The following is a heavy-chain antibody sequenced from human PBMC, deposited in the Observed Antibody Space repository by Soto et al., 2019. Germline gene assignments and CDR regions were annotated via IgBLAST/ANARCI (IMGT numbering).Heavy chain of an antibody. CDR2: ISSSSSYT. J-gene: IGHJ4*02. CDR1: GFTFSDYY. CDR3: ARDHHRYSGYDYVDY. Sequence: QVQLVESGGGVVKPGGSLRLSCAASGFTFSDYYMSWIRQAPGKGLEWVSYISSSSSYTNYADSVKGRFTISRDNAKNSRYLQMNSLRAEDTALYYCARDHHRYSGYDYVDYWGQGTLVTVSS. D-gene: IGHD5-12*01. V-gene: IGHV3-11*05.